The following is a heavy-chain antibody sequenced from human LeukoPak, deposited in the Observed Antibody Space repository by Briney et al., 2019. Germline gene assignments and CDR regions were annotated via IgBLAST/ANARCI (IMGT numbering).Heavy chain of an antibody. CDR3: ARDAHRPYYYDSPGREDPFDI. V-gene: IGHV1-18*01. D-gene: IGHD3-22*01. J-gene: IGHJ3*02. Sequence: ASVKVSCKASGYTFTNYGISWVRQAPGQGLEWMGWIRTYNGNTHYTQKLQGRVTMTTDTSTSTAYMELRSLRADDTAVYYCARDAHRPYYYDSPGREDPFDICGQGTMVTVSS. CDR2: IRTYNGNT. CDR1: GYTFTNYG.